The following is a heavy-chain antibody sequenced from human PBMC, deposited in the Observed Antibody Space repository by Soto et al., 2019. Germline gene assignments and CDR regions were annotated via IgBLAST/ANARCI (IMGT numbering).Heavy chain of an antibody. Sequence: EVQLVESGGGLVKPGGSLTLSCAASGFSFGTNSVDWVRQAPGKGLEWVSSISSTSKYIYYADSVKGRFTISRDNAKNALYLQMNSLRVEDTAGYCCAREVVGPTTGHFAYWGQGTLVTVSS. V-gene: IGHV3-21*01. D-gene: IGHD1-26*01. CDR3: AREVVGPTTGHFAY. J-gene: IGHJ4*02. CDR1: GFSFGTNS. CDR2: ISSTSKYI.